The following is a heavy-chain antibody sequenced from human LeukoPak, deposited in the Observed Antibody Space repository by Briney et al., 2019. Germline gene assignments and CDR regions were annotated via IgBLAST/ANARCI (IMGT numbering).Heavy chain of an antibody. V-gene: IGHV4-59*01. D-gene: IGHD1-1*01. CDR1: GGSISSYY. CDR2: IYYSGST. Sequence: SETLSLTCTVSGGSISSYYWSWIRQPPGKGLEWIGYIYYSGSTNYNPSLKSRVTISVDTSKNQFSLKLSSVTAADTAVYYCACLRAGTVDYWGQGTLVTVSS. CDR3: ACLRAGTVDY. J-gene: IGHJ4*02.